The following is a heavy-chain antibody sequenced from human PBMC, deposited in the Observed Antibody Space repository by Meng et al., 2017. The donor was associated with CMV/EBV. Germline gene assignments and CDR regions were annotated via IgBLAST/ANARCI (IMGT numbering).Heavy chain of an antibody. CDR2: IYTSGST. V-gene: IGHV4-4*07. CDR1: GGSISSYD. Sequence: ETGQGLCKPSETRSLTCTVSGGSISSYDWSWIRQPAGKGLEWIGRIYTSGSTNYNPSLKSRVTMSVDTSKNQFSLKLSSVTAADTAVYYCARHGDTAMVVGIDYWGQGTLVTVSS. D-gene: IGHD5-18*01. J-gene: IGHJ4*02. CDR3: ARHGDTAMVVGIDY.